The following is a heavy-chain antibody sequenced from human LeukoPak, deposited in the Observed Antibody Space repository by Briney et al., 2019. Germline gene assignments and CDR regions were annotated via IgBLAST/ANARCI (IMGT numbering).Heavy chain of an antibody. CDR1: GFTFDDYG. Sequence: GGSLRLSCAASGFTFDDYGMSWVRQAPGKGLEWVPGINWNGGSTGYADSVKGRFTISRDNAKNSLYLQMNSLRAEDTALYHCARDVSFGPDSSGYPDWGQGTLVTVSS. CDR2: INWNGGST. CDR3: ARDVSFGPDSSGYPD. D-gene: IGHD3-22*01. V-gene: IGHV3-20*01. J-gene: IGHJ4*02.